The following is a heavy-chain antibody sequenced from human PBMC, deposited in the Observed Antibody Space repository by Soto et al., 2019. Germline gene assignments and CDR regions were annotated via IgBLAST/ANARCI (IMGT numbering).Heavy chain of an antibody. J-gene: IGHJ6*02. Sequence: GESLKISCEGSGYTLTSYYIPWARQLPGKGLEWMGGIDPSDSYTTYNPSFRGHVTISADKSIRTAYLQWGSLEASDSGMYYCARGDTGVGQKVVDVWSQGTSVTVSS. V-gene: IGHV5-10-1*01. CDR3: ARGDTGVGQKVVDV. D-gene: IGHD1-26*01. CDR2: IDPSDSYT. CDR1: GYTLTSYY.